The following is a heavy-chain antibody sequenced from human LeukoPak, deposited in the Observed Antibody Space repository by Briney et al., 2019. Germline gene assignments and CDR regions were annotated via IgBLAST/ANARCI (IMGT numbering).Heavy chain of an antibody. V-gene: IGHV3-23*01. CDR2: ISGSGGTT. Sequence: PGGSLRLSCAASGFTFRRYALSWVRQAPGKGLEWVSAISGSGGTTYYADSVKGRFTISRDDSMYLQMNSLRAEDTAVYYCAKVSSGWTFDYWGQGTLVTVSS. CDR3: AKVSSGWTFDY. CDR1: GFTFRRYA. J-gene: IGHJ4*02. D-gene: IGHD6-19*01.